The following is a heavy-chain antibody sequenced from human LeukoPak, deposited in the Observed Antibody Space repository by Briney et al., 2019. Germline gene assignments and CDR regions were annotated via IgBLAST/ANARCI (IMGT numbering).Heavy chain of an antibody. CDR2: GHYSGGT. V-gene: IGHV4-59*01. J-gene: IGHJ4*02. Sequence: SETVSPTCTVSGGSISSYYWSWIRQPPGRGPEWIGYGHYSGGTNYNSSLKSRVTISVDASSNQFSLKLSSVTVADTAVYYCARVGSYYFDYWGQGILVTVSS. D-gene: IGHD6-6*01. CDR1: GGSISSYY. CDR3: ARVGSYYFDY.